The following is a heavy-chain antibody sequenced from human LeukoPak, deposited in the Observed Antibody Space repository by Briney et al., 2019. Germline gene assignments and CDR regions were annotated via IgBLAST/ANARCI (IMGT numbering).Heavy chain of an antibody. D-gene: IGHD6-19*01. Sequence: PGGSLRLSCAASGFNFSDYYMSWIRQAPGKGLEWVSSISSSGRPIYYADSVKGRFTISSDNVKKSLYLQMNSLRAEDTAVYYCARLKAEDQWLVQSYYYYGMDVWGQGTTVTVSS. CDR2: ISSSGRPI. J-gene: IGHJ6*02. CDR1: GFNFSDYY. V-gene: IGHV3-11*01. CDR3: ARLKAEDQWLVQSYYYYGMDV.